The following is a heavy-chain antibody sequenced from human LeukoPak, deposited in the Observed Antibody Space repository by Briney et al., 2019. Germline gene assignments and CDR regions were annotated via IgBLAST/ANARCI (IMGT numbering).Heavy chain of an antibody. CDR1: GGSISSYY. Sequence: SETLSLTCTVSGGSISSYYWSWIRQPAGKGLEWIGRIYISETTIHNPSLRSRVTMSVDTSKNQFSLKLSSVTAADTAVYYCARLNLLGYCTNDVCPAGGLPFDSWAQGTLVTVSS. V-gene: IGHV4-4*07. J-gene: IGHJ4*02. CDR3: ARLNLLGYCTNDVCPAGGLPFDS. CDR2: IYISETT. D-gene: IGHD2-8*01.